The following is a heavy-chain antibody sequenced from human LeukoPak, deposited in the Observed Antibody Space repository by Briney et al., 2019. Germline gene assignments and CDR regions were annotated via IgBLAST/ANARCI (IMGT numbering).Heavy chain of an antibody. CDR2: ISYGGGND. CDR1: GFTFSSFG. V-gene: IGHV3-30*03. CDR3: GSGNYLVY. J-gene: IGHJ4*02. Sequence: PGGSLRLSCAASGFTFSSFGTHWVRQAPGKGLEWVAFISYGGGNDYYADSVKGRFTISRDNSKNTLYLQMNSLRAEDTAVYYCGSGNYLVYWGQGTLVTVSS. D-gene: IGHD1-26*01.